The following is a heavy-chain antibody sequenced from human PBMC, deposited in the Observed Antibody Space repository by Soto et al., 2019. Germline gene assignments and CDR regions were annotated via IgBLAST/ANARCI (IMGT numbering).Heavy chain of an antibody. D-gene: IGHD6-6*01. Sequence: GGSLRLSCAASGFTVSSNYMSWVRQAPGKGLEWVSVIYSGGITFYADSVKGRFTISRDNSKNTLYLQMNNLRGEDTAVYYCVRDLGSSAEWGMDVWGHGSTVTVSS. CDR2: IYSGGIT. CDR3: VRDLGSSAEWGMDV. CDR1: GFTVSSNY. V-gene: IGHV3-53*01. J-gene: IGHJ6*02.